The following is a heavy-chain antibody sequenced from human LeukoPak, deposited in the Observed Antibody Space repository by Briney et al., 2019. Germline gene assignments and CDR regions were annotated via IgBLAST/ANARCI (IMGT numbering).Heavy chain of an antibody. V-gene: IGHV6-1*01. CDR1: GDSVSSNSAA. CDR2: TYYRSKWYN. CDR3: ARDLVPDTAMVTPVPAFDI. D-gene: IGHD5-18*01. J-gene: IGHJ3*02. Sequence: SQTLSLTCAISGDSVSSNSAAWNWIRQSPSRGLEWLGRTYYRSKWYNDYAVSVKSRITINPDTSKNQFSLQLNSVTPADTAVYYCARDLVPDTAMVTPVPAFDIWGQGTMVTVSS.